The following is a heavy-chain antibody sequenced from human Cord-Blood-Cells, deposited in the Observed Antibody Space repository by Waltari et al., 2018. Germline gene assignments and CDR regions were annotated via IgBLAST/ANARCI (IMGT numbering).Heavy chain of an antibody. V-gene: IGHV4-31*03. Sequence: QVQLQESGPGLVKPSQTLSLTCTVSGGSISSGGYYWSWLRPPPGKGLEWIGYIYYSGSTYYNPSLKSRVTISVDTSKNQFSLKLSSVTAADTAVYYCARAPDYGDYLGSAIDYWGQGTLVTVSS. CDR3: ARAPDYGDYLGSAIDY. J-gene: IGHJ4*02. CDR2: IYYSGST. D-gene: IGHD4-17*01. CDR1: GGSISSGGYY.